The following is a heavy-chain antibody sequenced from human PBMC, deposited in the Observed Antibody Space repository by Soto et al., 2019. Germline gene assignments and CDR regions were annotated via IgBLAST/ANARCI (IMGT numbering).Heavy chain of an antibody. Sequence: SDTLSLTCSVSGASVSSGGYYCSWIRQVPGKGLEWIGIIYYSGSTYYTPSLRGRVTMSLDKSKNQFSLNLTSVTAADTAVYYCAGHFSRSWVQYFWGQGTLVTVSS. CDR1: GASVSSGGYY. V-gene: IGHV4-31*03. J-gene: IGHJ4*02. CDR3: AGHFSRSWVQYF. CDR2: IYYSGST. D-gene: IGHD6-6*01.